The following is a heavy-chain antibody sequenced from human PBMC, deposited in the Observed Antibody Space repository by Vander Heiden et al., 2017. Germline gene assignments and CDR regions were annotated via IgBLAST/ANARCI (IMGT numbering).Heavy chain of an antibody. J-gene: IGHJ4*02. Sequence: EVQLLESGGGLVQPGGSLRLSCAASGFPFSSCPMPWVRQAPGKGLEWVSAMRGSGGSTYYADSVKGRFTISRDNSKNTLYLQMNSLRAEDTAVYYCAKDLSSYGYKQDYWGQGTLVTVSS. CDR2: MRGSGGST. CDR1: GFPFSSCP. V-gene: IGHV3-23*01. D-gene: IGHD5-18*01. CDR3: AKDLSSYGYKQDY.